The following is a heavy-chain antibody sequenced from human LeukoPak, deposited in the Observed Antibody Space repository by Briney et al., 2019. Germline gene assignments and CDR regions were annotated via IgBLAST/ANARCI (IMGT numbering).Heavy chain of an antibody. Sequence: GRSLRLSCTASGFTFGDYAMSWVRQAPGKGLEWVAFIRSKAYGGTTEYAASVKGRFTISRDDSKSIAYLQMNSLKTEDTAVYYCTRDRHPTTVTELDYWGQGTLVTVSS. V-gene: IGHV3-49*04. CDR1: GFTFGDYA. J-gene: IGHJ4*02. D-gene: IGHD4-11*01. CDR3: TRDRHPTTVTELDY. CDR2: IRSKAYGGTT.